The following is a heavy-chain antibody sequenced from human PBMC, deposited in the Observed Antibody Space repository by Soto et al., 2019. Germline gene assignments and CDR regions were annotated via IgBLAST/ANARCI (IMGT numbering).Heavy chain of an antibody. CDR3: ARLTDFWSGYYAPVGFWFDS. V-gene: IGHV4-39*01. CDR2: IYYSGST. D-gene: IGHD3-3*01. CDR1: GGSISSSSYY. Sequence: SETLSLTCTVSGGSISSSSYYWGWVRQPPGKGLEWIGSIYYSGSTYYNPSLKSRVTISVDTSKNQFSLKLSSVTAADTAVYYCARLTDFWSGYYAPVGFWFDSWGQGTLVTVSS. J-gene: IGHJ5*01.